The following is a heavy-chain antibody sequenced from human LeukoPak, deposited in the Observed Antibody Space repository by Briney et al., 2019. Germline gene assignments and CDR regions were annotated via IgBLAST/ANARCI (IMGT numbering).Heavy chain of an antibody. D-gene: IGHD2-15*01. J-gene: IGHJ5*02. Sequence: ASVKVSCKASGYTFTSYDINWVRQATGQGLEWMGWMNPNSGNTGYAQKFQGRVTMTRSTSISTAYMELSSLRSEDTAVYYCARLYCSGGSCYSNWFDPWGQGTLVTVSS. CDR1: GYTFTSYD. CDR2: MNPNSGNT. V-gene: IGHV1-8*01. CDR3: ARLYCSGGSCYSNWFDP.